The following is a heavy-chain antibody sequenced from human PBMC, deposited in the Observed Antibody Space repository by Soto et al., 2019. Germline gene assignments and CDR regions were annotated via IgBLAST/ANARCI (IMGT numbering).Heavy chain of an antibody. D-gene: IGHD3-3*01. J-gene: IGHJ4*02. Sequence: SETLSLTCTVSGGSISSYYWSWIRQPPGKGLEWIGYIYYSGSTNYNPSLKSRVTISVDTSKNQFSLKLSSVTAADTAVYYCARLNLPDYYDFWSGYYFDYWGQGTLVTVPS. CDR1: GGSISSYY. CDR2: IYYSGST. V-gene: IGHV4-59*08. CDR3: ARLNLPDYYDFWSGYYFDY.